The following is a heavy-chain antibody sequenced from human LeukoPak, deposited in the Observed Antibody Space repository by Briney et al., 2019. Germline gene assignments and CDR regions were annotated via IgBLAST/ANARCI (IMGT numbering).Heavy chain of an antibody. Sequence: PSETLSLTCTVSGGSISSGSYYWSWIRQPAGKGLEWIGRIYTSGSTNYNPSLKSRVTMSVDTSKNQLSLKLSSVTAADTAVYYCARDLFQLGYCSSTSCYQKLNYFDYWGQGTLVTVSS. J-gene: IGHJ4*02. CDR3: ARDLFQLGYCSSTSCYQKLNYFDY. D-gene: IGHD2-2*01. V-gene: IGHV4-61*02. CDR2: IYTSGST. CDR1: GGSISSGSYY.